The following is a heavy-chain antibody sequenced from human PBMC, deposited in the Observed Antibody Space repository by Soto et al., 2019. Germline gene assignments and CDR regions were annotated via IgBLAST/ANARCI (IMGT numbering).Heavy chain of an antibody. D-gene: IGHD2-2*01. V-gene: IGHV1-69*12. CDR1: GGTFSSYA. J-gene: IGHJ5*02. CDR3: ARGGVLVPAAMDWFDP. Sequence: QVQLVQSGAEVKKPGSSVKVSCKASGGTFSSYAISWVRQAPGQGLEWMGGIIPIFGTANYAQKFQGRVTITADESTSKAYMELSSLRSEDTAVYYCARGGVLVPAAMDWFDPRGQGTLVTVSS. CDR2: IIPIFGTA.